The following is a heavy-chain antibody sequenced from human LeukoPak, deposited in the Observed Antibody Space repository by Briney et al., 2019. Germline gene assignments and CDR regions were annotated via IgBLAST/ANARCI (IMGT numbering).Heavy chain of an antibody. D-gene: IGHD3-22*01. V-gene: IGHV4-59*01. CDR3: ARATSDSSGITTCWFDP. Sequence: SETLSLACTVSGGSISSYYWSWIRQPPGKGLEWIGYIYCSGSTNYNPSLKSRVTISVDTSKNQFSLKLSSVTAADTAVYYCARATSDSSGITTCWFDPWGQGTLVTVSS. CDR1: GGSISSYY. CDR2: IYCSGST. J-gene: IGHJ5*02.